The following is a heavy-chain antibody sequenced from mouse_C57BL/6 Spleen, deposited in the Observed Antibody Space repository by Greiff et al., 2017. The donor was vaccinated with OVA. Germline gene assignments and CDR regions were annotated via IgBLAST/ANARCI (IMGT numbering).Heavy chain of an antibody. CDR1: GYTFTSYW. CDR3: AREGEYYYGSSYGCAY. D-gene: IGHD1-1*01. V-gene: IGHV1-64*01. J-gene: IGHJ3*01. Sequence: QVQLQQSGAELVKPGASVKLSCKASGYTFTSYWMHWVKQRPGQGLAWIGMIHPNSGSTNYNEKFKSKATLTVDKSSSPAYMQLSSRTSEDSAVYYCAREGEYYYGSSYGCAYWGQGTLVTVSA. CDR2: IHPNSGST.